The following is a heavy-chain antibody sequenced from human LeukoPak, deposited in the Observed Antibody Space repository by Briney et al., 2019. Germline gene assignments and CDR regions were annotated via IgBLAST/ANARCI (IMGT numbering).Heavy chain of an antibody. CDR1: GFTFSIYW. J-gene: IGHJ4*02. V-gene: IGHV3-7*01. CDR2: INQDGSEK. CDR3: ARAGDSSSYRPFDY. Sequence: GGSLRLSCAASGFTFSIYWMNWVRQAPGKGLEWVANINQDGSEKNYVDSVKGRFTISRDNARDSLYLHVNSLRAEDTAIYYCARAGDSSSYRPFDYWGQGTLVTVSS. D-gene: IGHD3-22*01.